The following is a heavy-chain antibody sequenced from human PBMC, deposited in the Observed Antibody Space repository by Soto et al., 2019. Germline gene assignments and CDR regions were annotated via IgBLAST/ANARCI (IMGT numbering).Heavy chain of an antibody. V-gene: IGHV4-31*03. D-gene: IGHD3-10*01. CDR1: GGSISSGGYY. J-gene: IGHJ4*02. CDR2: IYYSGST. Sequence: QVQLQESGPGLVKPSQTLSLTCTVSGGSISSGGYYWSWIRQHPGKGLEWIGYIYYSGSTYYNPSLKSRVTISVDTSKNQFSLKLSSVTAADTAVYYCARGPVALYYGSGSYYGFDYWGQGTLVTVSS. CDR3: ARGPVALYYGSGSYYGFDY.